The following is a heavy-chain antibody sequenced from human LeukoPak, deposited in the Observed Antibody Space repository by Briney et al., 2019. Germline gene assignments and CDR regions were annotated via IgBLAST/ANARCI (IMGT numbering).Heavy chain of an antibody. CDR2: IYYSGST. J-gene: IGHJ2*01. CDR3: ARDQGLSYWYFDL. Sequence: SETLSLTCTVSGGSISSYYCSWIRQPPGKGLEWIGYIYYSGSTNYNPSLMSRVTISVDTSKNQFSLKLSSVTAADTAVYYCARDQGLSYWYFDLWGRGTLVTVSS. D-gene: IGHD3/OR15-3a*01. V-gene: IGHV4-59*01. CDR1: GGSISSYY.